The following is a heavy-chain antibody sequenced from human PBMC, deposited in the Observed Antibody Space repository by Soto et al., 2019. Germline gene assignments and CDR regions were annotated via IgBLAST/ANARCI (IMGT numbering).Heavy chain of an antibody. Sequence: GASVNVSCKASGYTFTGYYMHWVRQAPGQGLEWMGWINPNIGGTNYAQKFQGRVTMTRDTSISTAYMELSRLRSDDTAVYYCARGRYNSSSVWFERWGQGTLVSVSS. CDR1: GYTFTGYY. D-gene: IGHD6-6*01. J-gene: IGHJ5*02. V-gene: IGHV1-2*02. CDR2: INPNIGGT. CDR3: ARGRYNSSSVWFER.